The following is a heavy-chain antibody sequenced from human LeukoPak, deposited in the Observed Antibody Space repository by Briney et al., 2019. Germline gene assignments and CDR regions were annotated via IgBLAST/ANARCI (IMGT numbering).Heavy chain of an antibody. V-gene: IGHV3-21*01. D-gene: IGHD6-19*01. CDR2: ISISSNYI. J-gene: IGHJ4*02. CDR1: GFTFSRYS. Sequence: GGSLRLSCAASGFTFSRYSMNWVRQAPGKGLEWVSSISISSNYIYYADSVKGRFTISRDNAKNSLYLQVNSLRAEDTAVYYCARVISVAGYDYWGQGTLVTVSS. CDR3: ARVISVAGYDY.